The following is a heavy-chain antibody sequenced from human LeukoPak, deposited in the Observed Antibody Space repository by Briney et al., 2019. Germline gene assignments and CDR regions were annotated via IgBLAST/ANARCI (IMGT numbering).Heavy chain of an antibody. J-gene: IGHJ4*02. D-gene: IGHD2-15*01. Sequence: ASVKVSCKASGYTFTSYGISWVRQAPGQGLEWMGWISVYSGNTNYVQKFQGRVTMTTDRSTTTAYMELRSLRSDDTAVYYCARDIATVVHQDWGQGTLVTVSS. CDR2: ISVYSGNT. V-gene: IGHV1-18*01. CDR3: ARDIATVVHQD. CDR1: GYTFTSYG.